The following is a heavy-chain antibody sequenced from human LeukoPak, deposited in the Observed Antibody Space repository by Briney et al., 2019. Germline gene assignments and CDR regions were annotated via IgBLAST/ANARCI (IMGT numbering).Heavy chain of an antibody. Sequence: ASVKVSCKASGYTFTGYYMHWVRQAPGQGLEWMGGIIPIFGTANYAQKFQGRVTITADESTSTAYMELSSLRSEDTAVYYCASASRITMLRGANDYWGQGTLVTVSS. D-gene: IGHD3-10*01. CDR1: GYTFTGYY. V-gene: IGHV1-69*13. J-gene: IGHJ4*02. CDR2: IIPIFGTA. CDR3: ASASRITMLRGANDY.